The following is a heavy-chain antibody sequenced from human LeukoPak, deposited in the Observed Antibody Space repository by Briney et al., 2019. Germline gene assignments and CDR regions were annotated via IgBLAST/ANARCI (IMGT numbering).Heavy chain of an antibody. Sequence: GGSLRLSCAASGFTFSSYEMNWVRQAPGKGLEWVSYISSSGSTIYYADSVKGRFTISRDNTKNSLYLQMNSLRAEDTAVYYCARSKYSGSYSDWGQGTLVTVSS. CDR1: GFTFSSYE. CDR2: ISSSGSTI. D-gene: IGHD1-26*01. V-gene: IGHV3-48*03. J-gene: IGHJ4*02. CDR3: ARSKYSGSYSD.